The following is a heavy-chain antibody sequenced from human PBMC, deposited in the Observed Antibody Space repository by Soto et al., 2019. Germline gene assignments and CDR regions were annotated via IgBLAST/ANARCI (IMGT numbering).Heavy chain of an antibody. D-gene: IGHD2-2*01. CDR3: ARDLDEDCSSTSCYALDY. CDR2: IIPILGIA. Sequence: QVQLVQSGAEVKKPGSSVKVSCKASGGTFSSYTISWVRQAPGQGLEWMGRIIPILGIANYAQKFQGRVTITADKSTSTAYTELSSLRSEDTAVYYCARDLDEDCSSTSCYALDYWGQGTLVTVSS. V-gene: IGHV1-69*08. J-gene: IGHJ4*02. CDR1: GGTFSSYT.